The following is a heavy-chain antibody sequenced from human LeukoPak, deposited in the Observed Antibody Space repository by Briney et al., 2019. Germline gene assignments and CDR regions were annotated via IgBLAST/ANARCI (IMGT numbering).Heavy chain of an antibody. D-gene: IGHD1-26*01. Sequence: ASVKVSCKASGYTFTSYGISWVRQAPGQGLEWMGWISAYSGNTNYAQKPQGRVTMTTDTSTSTAYMELRSLRSDDTAVYYCARGPQGDYYYYGMDVWGQGTTVTVSS. CDR2: ISAYSGNT. CDR3: ARGPQGDYYYYGMDV. V-gene: IGHV1-18*01. CDR1: GYTFTSYG. J-gene: IGHJ6*02.